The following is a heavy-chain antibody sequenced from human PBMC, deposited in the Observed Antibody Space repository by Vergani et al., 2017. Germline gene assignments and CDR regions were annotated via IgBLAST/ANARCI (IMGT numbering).Heavy chain of an antibody. CDR2: IWYDGSNK. CDR3: AKDIYVEGAILPLGY. CDR1: GFTFSSYG. V-gene: IGHV3-33*06. D-gene: IGHD1-26*01. J-gene: IGHJ4*02. Sequence: QVQLVESGGGVVQPGRSLRLSCAASGFTFSSYGMHWVRQAPGKGLEWVAVIWYDGSNKYYADSVKGRFTISRDNSKNTLYLQMNSLRAEDTAVYYCAKDIYVEGAILPLGYWGQGTLVTVSS.